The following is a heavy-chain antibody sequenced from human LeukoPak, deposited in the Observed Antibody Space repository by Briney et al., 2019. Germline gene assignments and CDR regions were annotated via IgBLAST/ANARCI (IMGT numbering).Heavy chain of an antibody. Sequence: GGSLRLSCAASRFTFSSYAMSWVRQAPGKGLEWVSTISYSGGSTYYADSVKGRFTISRDNSKNTLYLQMNSLRAEDTAVYYCAKRGADSGGNSALVAFDIWGQGTMVTVSS. CDR3: AKRGADSGGNSALVAFDI. J-gene: IGHJ3*02. D-gene: IGHD4-23*01. CDR2: ISYSGGST. CDR1: RFTFSSYA. V-gene: IGHV3-23*01.